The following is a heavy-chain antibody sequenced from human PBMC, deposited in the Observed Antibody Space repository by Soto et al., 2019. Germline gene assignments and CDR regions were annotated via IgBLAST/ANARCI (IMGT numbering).Heavy chain of an antibody. CDR3: ARQGSQYGSGNYLH. Sequence: QVQLVQSGAEVKKPGASVKVSCKASGYTITTYNINWVRQAPGQGLEWMGWMNPNTGETGSTEKFEGRVSMTRDISEATAYRDLSSLTSDDTGVYYCARQGSQYGSGNYLHWGEGTLVTVSS. J-gene: IGHJ4*02. CDR2: MNPNTGET. D-gene: IGHD3-10*01. V-gene: IGHV1-8*01. CDR1: GYTITTYN.